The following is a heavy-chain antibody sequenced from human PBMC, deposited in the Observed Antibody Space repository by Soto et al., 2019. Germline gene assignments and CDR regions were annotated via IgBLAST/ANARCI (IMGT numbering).Heavy chain of an antibody. CDR1: GFTFRTYA. V-gene: IGHV3-23*01. CDR3: AKGSSGSRPYYFDN. CDR2: ISGSGAST. J-gene: IGHJ4*02. Sequence: PGGSLRLSCRASGFTFRTYAMSWVRQAPGKGLEWVSAISGSGASTYYADSVKGRFTLSRDNSKNTLYLQINSLRAEDTAVYYCAKGSSGSRPYYFDNWGQGT. D-gene: IGHD3-22*01.